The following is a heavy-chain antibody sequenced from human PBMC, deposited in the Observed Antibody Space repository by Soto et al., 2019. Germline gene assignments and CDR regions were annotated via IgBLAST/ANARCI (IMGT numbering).Heavy chain of an antibody. CDR1: GFAFSSFG. V-gene: IGHV3-33*01. D-gene: IGHD3-22*01. J-gene: IGHJ4*02. Sequence: QVQLVESGGGVVQPGGSLRLSCVASGFAFSSFGMHWVRQAPGKGLEWVAIIWFDGSNINYADSVKGRFTISRDNSKNKLYLQMNDLRVEDTAVYYCATEIGDYSFEYWGQGTLVTVSS. CDR3: ATEIGDYSFEY. CDR2: IWFDGSNI.